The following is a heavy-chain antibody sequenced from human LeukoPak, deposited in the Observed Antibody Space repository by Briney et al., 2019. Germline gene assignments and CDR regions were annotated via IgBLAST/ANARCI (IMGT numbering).Heavy chain of an antibody. Sequence: GASVKVSCKASGYTFTGYYMHWVRQAPAQGLEWMGWINPNSGGTNYAQKFQGRVTMTRDTSISTAYMELSRLRSDDTAVYYCARMSSSFDWFDPWGQGTLVTVSS. J-gene: IGHJ5*02. V-gene: IGHV1-2*02. CDR1: GYTFTGYY. D-gene: IGHD6-13*01. CDR2: INPNSGGT. CDR3: ARMSSSFDWFDP.